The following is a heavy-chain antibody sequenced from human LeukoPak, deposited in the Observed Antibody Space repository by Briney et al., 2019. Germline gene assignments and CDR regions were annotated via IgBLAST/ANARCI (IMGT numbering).Heavy chain of an antibody. CDR1: GFTFSSYS. CDR3: ARAPSKYDFWSGYHYYYMDV. D-gene: IGHD3-3*01. CDR2: ISSSSSYI. Sequence: PGGSLRLSCAASGFTFSSYSMNWVRQAPGKGLEWVSSISSSSSYIYYADSVKGRFTISRDNAKNSLYPQMNSLRAEDTAVYYCARAPSKYDFWSGYHYYYMDVWGKGTTVTVSS. V-gene: IGHV3-21*01. J-gene: IGHJ6*03.